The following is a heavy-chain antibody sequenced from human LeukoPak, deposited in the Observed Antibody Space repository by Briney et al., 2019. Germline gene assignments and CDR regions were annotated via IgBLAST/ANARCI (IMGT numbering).Heavy chain of an antibody. CDR1: GGTFSSYA. Sequence: GASVKVSCKASGGTFSSYAIRWVRQAPGQGLEWMGRIIPILGIANYAQKFQGRVTITADKSTSTAYMELSSLRSEDTAVYYCARGRLGELSSEFDYWGQGTLVTVSS. CDR3: ARGRLGELSSEFDY. D-gene: IGHD3-16*02. V-gene: IGHV1-69*04. J-gene: IGHJ4*02. CDR2: IIPILGIA.